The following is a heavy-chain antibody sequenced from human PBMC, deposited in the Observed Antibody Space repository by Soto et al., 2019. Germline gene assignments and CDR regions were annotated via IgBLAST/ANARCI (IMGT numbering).Heavy chain of an antibody. D-gene: IGHD3-16*01. CDR3: ARDYPGYAIFDY. V-gene: IGHV1-69*04. J-gene: IGHJ4*02. CDR2: IIPILGIA. Sequence: SVKVSCKASGGTFSSYTISWVRQAPGQGLEWMGRIIPILGIANYAQKFQGRVTITADKSTSTAYMELSSLRSEATAVYYCARDYPGYAIFDYWGQGTLVTVSS. CDR1: GGTFSSYT.